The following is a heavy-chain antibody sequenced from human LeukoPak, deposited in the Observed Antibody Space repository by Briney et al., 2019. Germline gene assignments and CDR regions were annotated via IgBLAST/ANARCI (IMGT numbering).Heavy chain of an antibody. CDR1: GFTFSSYA. V-gene: IGHV3-30-3*01. CDR3: VRSPAPPVYIDY. Sequence: GGSLRLSCAASGFTFSSYAMHWVRQAPGKGLEWVAVISYDGSNKYYADSVKGRFTISRDNSKNTLYLQMNSLRAEDTAVYYCVRSPAPPVYIDYWGQGTLVTVSS. CDR2: ISYDGSNK. D-gene: IGHD2-15*01. J-gene: IGHJ4*02.